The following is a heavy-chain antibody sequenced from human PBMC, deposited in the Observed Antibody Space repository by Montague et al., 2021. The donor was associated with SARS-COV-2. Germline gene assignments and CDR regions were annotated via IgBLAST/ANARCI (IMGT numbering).Heavy chain of an antibody. CDR3: ARVGRQQLVRLSGMDV. J-gene: IGHJ6*02. D-gene: IGHD6-13*01. CDR2: IYYSGST. CDR1: GGSISSGGCY. Sequence: TLSLTCTVSGGSISSGGCYWSWIRQHPGKGLEWIGYIYYSGSTYYNPSLKSRVTISVDTSKNQFSLKLSSVTAADTAVYYCARVGRQQLVRLSGMDVWGQGTTVTVSS. V-gene: IGHV4-31*03.